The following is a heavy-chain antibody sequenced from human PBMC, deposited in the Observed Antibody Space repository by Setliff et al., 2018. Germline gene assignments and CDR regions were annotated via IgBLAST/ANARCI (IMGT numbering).Heavy chain of an antibody. CDR1: SGSFSDHF. CDR3: ARVPHVWFGDLVTFDDAFDI. D-gene: IGHD3-10*01. V-gene: IGHV4-34*01. Sequence: LSLTCAVYSGSFSDHFWSWIRQPPGKGLEWIGEINHSGSTNYNPSLKSRVTISVDTSKNQFSLKLTSVTAADTAVYFCARVPHVWFGDLVTFDDAFDIWGQGTMVTVSS. CDR2: INHSGST. J-gene: IGHJ3*02.